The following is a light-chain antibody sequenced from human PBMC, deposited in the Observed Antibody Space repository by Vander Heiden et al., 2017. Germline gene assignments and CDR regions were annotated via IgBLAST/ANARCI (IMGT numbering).Light chain of an antibody. CDR3: SSYTCSSTLYV. Sequence: QSALTQPASVSGSPGQSITISCTGTSSDVGGYKYVSWYQQHPGKAPKLMIYDVSNRPSGVSNRFSGSKSGNTASLTISGLQAEDESDYYCSSYTCSSTLYVFGTGTKVTVL. CDR2: DVS. J-gene: IGLJ1*01. V-gene: IGLV2-14*03. CDR1: SSDVGGYKY.